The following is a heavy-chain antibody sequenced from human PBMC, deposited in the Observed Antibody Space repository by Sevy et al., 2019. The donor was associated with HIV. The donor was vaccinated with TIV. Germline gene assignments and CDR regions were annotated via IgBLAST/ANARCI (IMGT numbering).Heavy chain of an antibody. CDR3: ARDSTTRPRVLDY. CDR2: IYFTGNT. CDR1: GGSISSYF. Sequence: SETLSLTYSVSGGSISSYFWTWVRQSPGKGLEWIGNIYFTGNTDYSPSLKSRVTLSLDTSKSHFSLILNSVTAADTAVYSCARDSTTRPRVLDYWGPGTLVTVSS. J-gene: IGHJ4*02. D-gene: IGHD1-1*01. V-gene: IGHV4-59*01.